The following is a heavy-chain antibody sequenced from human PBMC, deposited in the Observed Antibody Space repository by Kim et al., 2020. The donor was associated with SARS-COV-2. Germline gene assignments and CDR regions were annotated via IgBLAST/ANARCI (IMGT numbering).Heavy chain of an antibody. CDR2: IYYSGST. CDR3: ARAVVATTNWFDP. CDR1: GGSISSYY. D-gene: IGHD5-12*01. V-gene: IGHV4-59*01. J-gene: IGHJ5*02. Sequence: SETLSLTCTVSGGSISSYYWSWIRQPPGKGLEWIGYIYYSGSTNYNPSLKSRVTISVDTSKNQFSLKLSSVTAADTAVYYCARAVVATTNWFDPWGQGTLVTVSS.